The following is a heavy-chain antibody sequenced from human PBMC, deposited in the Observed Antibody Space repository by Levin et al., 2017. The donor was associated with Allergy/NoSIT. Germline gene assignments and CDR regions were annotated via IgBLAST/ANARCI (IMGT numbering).Heavy chain of an antibody. D-gene: IGHD2-21*02. V-gene: IGHV3-30*18. CDR2: ISYDGSNK. J-gene: IGHJ4*02. CDR1: GFTFSSYG. Sequence: GGSLRLSCAASGFTFSSYGMHWVRQAPGKGLEWVAVISYDGSNKYYADSVKGRFTISRDNSKNTLYLQMNSLRAEDTAVYYCANDFRGWVTEVYWGQGTLVTVSS. CDR3: ANDFRGWVTEVY.